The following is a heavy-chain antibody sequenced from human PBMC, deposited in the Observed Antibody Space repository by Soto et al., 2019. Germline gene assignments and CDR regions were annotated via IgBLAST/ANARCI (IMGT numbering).Heavy chain of an antibody. J-gene: IGHJ3*02. CDR1: GYTFTGYY. V-gene: IGHV1-2*04. D-gene: IGHD3-22*01. Sequence: ASVKVSCKASGYTFTGYYMHWVRQAPGQRLEWMGWINPNSGGTNYAQKFQGWVTMTRDTSISTAYMELSRLRSDDTAVYYCARGRGTRSGYRTVAFDIWGQGTMVTVSS. CDR2: INPNSGGT. CDR3: ARGRGTRSGYRTVAFDI.